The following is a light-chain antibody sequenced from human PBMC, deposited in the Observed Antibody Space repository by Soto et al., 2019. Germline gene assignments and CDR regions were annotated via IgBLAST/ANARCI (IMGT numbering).Light chain of an antibody. CDR2: DAS. V-gene: IGKV3-20*01. CDR3: QHYGYSPA. Sequence: EIVLTQSPGTLSLSPGERATLSCRASQSVSSSYLAWYQQKPGQAPRLLIYDASSRATGIPDRFSGSGSGTDFTLTISRLEPEDFAVYYCQHYGYSPAFGGGTKVEI. J-gene: IGKJ4*01. CDR1: QSVSSSY.